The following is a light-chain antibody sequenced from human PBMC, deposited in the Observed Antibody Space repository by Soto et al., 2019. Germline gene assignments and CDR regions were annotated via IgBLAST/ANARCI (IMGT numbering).Light chain of an antibody. V-gene: IGLV1-44*01. CDR3: AAWDDSLNGYV. Sequence: QSVLTQPPSAFGTPGQRVTISCSGSSSNIGINSVSWYQQLPGTAPKLLIYSNDQRPSGVPGRFSGSKSGTSASLAISWLQSGDEADYYCAAWDDSLNGYVFGTGTKVPS. J-gene: IGLJ1*01. CDR2: SND. CDR1: SSNIGINS.